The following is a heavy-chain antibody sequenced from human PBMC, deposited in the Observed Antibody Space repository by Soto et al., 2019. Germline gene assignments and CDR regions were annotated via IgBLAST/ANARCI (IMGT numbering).Heavy chain of an antibody. V-gene: IGHV3-30-3*01. D-gene: IGHD3-10*01. Sequence: QVQLVESGGGVVQPGRSLRLSCAASGFTFSSYAMHWVRQAPGKGLEWVAVISYDGSNKYYADSVKGRFTISRDNSKNTLYLQMNSLGAEDTAVYYCARDFPGGFGSYSWGGAFDIWGQGTMVTVSS. CDR1: GFTFSSYA. CDR2: ISYDGSNK. CDR3: ARDFPGGFGSYSWGGAFDI. J-gene: IGHJ3*02.